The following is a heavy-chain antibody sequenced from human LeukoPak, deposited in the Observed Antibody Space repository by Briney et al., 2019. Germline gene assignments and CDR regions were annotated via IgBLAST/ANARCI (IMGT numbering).Heavy chain of an antibody. CDR3: ARAASGYYGMDA. D-gene: IGHD3-10*01. CDR2: IIPIFGTA. V-gene: IGHV1-69*13. J-gene: IGHJ6*02. Sequence: ASVKVSCKASGGTFSSYAISWVRQAPGQGLEWMGGIIPIFGTANYAQKFQGRVTITADESTSTAYMELSSLRSEDTAVYYCARAASGYYGMDAWGQGTTVTVSS. CDR1: GGTFSSYA.